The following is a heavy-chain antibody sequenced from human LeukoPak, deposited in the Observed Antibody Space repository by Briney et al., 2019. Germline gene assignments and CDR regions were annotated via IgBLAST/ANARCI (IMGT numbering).Heavy chain of an antibody. J-gene: IGHJ5*02. Sequence: SETLSLTCTVSGGSVTTHNWSWIRQPAGKGMEWIGCIYTSGSTSYNPSLKSRVTISGDWSKKQFPLRLSSVTAADTAMYYCTRGDGWYYPWGQGILVTVSS. CDR2: IYTSGST. D-gene: IGHD2-21*01. V-gene: IGHV4-4*07. CDR3: TRGDGWYYP. CDR1: GGSVTTHN.